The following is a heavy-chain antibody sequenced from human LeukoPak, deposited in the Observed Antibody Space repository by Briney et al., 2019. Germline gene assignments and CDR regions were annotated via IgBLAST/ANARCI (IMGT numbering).Heavy chain of an antibody. D-gene: IGHD3-16*01. Sequence: ASVKVSCKASGYTFTGYYMHWVRQAPGQGLEWMGRINPNSGGTNYAQKFQGRVTMTRDTSISTAYMELSRLRSDDTAVYYCARTSGGPHYYFDYWGQGTLVTVSS. CDR3: ARTSGGPHYYFDY. CDR2: INPNSGGT. CDR1: GYTFTGYY. J-gene: IGHJ4*02. V-gene: IGHV1-2*06.